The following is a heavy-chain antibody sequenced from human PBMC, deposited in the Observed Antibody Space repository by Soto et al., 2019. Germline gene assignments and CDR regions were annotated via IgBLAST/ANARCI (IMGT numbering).Heavy chain of an antibody. V-gene: IGHV3-30-3*01. CDR2: ISYDGINK. CDR3: ARVGDTAYCGGDCNPGFDS. D-gene: IGHD2-21*02. J-gene: IGHJ4*02. CDR1: GFTFTTYA. Sequence: QVQLVESGGAVVQPGRSLGLSCAASGFTFTTYAMHWVRQVPGRGLECVAVISYDGINKYYADSVKGRFTISRDNSRNTLFLQMNSLRVEDTAVYYCARVGDTAYCGGDCNPGFDSWGQGTLVTVSS.